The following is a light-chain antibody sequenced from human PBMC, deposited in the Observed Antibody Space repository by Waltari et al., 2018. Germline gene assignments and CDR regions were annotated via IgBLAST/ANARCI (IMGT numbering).Light chain of an antibody. CDR1: ALPKQY. CDR2: KDS. CDR3: QSADSSGTYHVV. J-gene: IGLJ2*01. Sequence: SYELTQPPSVSVSPGQTARITCSGDALPKQYAYWYQQKPGQAPVLVIYKDSERPSGIPERFSGSSSGTTVTLTMSGVQAEDEADYYCQSADSSGTYHVVFGGGTKLTVL. V-gene: IGLV3-25*03.